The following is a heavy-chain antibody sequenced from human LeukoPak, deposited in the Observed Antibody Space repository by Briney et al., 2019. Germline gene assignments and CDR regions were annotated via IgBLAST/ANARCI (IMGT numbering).Heavy chain of an antibody. V-gene: IGHV3-21*01. CDR1: GFTFSTYS. Sequence: GESLRLSCAASGFTFSTYSMNWLRLAPGKGLEWVSSISPDSNYKYYVDSVKDRFTISRDNAKSSLYLQMNSLRAEDTAVYYCVRGGYRGFDYEYWGQGTLVTVSS. J-gene: IGHJ4*02. CDR2: ISPDSNYK. CDR3: VRGGYRGFDYEY. D-gene: IGHD5-12*01.